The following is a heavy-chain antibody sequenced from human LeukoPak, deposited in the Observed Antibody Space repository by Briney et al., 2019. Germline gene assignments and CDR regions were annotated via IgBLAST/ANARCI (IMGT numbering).Heavy chain of an antibody. CDR2: INPSGGST. J-gene: IGHJ4*02. CDR3: AREVVVIFGVVAADY. V-gene: IGHV1-46*03. Sequence: ASVKVSCKASGYTFTSYYMHWVRQAPGQGLEWMGIINPSGGSTSYAQKFQGRVTMTRDTSTSTVYMELSSLGSEDTAVYYCAREVVVIFGVVAADYWGQGTLVTVSS. CDR1: GYTFTSYY. D-gene: IGHD3-3*02.